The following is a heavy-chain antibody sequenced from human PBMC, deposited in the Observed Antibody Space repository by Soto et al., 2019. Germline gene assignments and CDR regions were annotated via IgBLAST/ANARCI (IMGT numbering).Heavy chain of an antibody. V-gene: IGHV4-59*01. CDR3: ARDKIDTLTTRTTDYYYYYMDV. D-gene: IGHD1-1*01. CDR2: IYYSGST. Sequence: SETLSLSCTVSGGSISSYYWSWIRQPPGKGLEWTGYIYYSGSTNYNPSLKIRVTISVDTSKNQFCLKLSSVTAADTAVYYCARDKIDTLTTRTTDYYYYYMDVWGKGTTVTV. J-gene: IGHJ6*03. CDR1: GGSISSYY.